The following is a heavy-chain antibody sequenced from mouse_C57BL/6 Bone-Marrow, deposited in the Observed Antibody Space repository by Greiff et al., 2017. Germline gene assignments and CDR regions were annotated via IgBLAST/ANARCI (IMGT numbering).Heavy chain of an antibody. D-gene: IGHD1-1*01. J-gene: IGHJ4*01. CDR3: ARHYGSSTMDY. CDR2: ISSDSSTI. V-gene: IGHV5-17*01. Sequence: DVMLVESGGGLVKPGGSLKLSCAASGFTFSDYGLHWVRQAPEKGLEWVAYISSDSSTISYADTVTGRFTISRDNAKNTLFLQMTSLRSEDTAMYYCARHYGSSTMDYWGQGTSVTVSS. CDR1: GFTFSDYG.